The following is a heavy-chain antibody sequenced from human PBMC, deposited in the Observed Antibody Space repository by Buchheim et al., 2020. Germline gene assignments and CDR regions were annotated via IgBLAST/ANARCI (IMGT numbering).Heavy chain of an antibody. CDR1: GFTFSSYG. CDR3: AKVAGYCSSTSCYTNYYYYGMDV. D-gene: IGHD2-2*02. CDR2: ISYDGSNK. V-gene: IGHV3-30*18. J-gene: IGHJ6*02. Sequence: QVQLVESGGGVVQPGRSLRLSCAASGFTFSSYGMHWVRQAPGKGLEWGAVISYDGSNKYYADSVKGRFTISRDNSKNTLYLQMNSLRAEDTAVYYCAKVAGYCSSTSCYTNYYYYGMDVWGQGTT.